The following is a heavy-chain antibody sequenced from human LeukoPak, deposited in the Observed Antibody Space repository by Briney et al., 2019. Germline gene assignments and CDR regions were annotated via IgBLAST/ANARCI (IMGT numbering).Heavy chain of an antibody. D-gene: IGHD3-10*02. CDR2: IIPIFGTA. Sequence: ASVKVSCKASGGTFSSYAISWVRQAPGQGLEWMGGIIPIFGTANYAQKFQGRVTITADESTSTAYMELSSLRSEDTAVYYCARVNIMLRVFDYWGQGTLVTVSS. CDR1: GGTFSSYA. V-gene: IGHV1-69*13. J-gene: IGHJ4*02. CDR3: ARVNIMLRVFDY.